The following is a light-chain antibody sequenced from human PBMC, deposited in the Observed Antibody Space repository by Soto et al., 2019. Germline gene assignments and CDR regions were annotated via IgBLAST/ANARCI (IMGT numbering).Light chain of an antibody. V-gene: IGLV2-14*01. J-gene: IGLJ2*01. CDR3: SSYISSSTFVV. CDR1: SRDVGGYNY. Sequence: QSVLTQPASVSGSPGQSITISCTGTSRDVGGYNYVSWHQQHPGKAPKVIITEVSNRPSGVSNRFSGSKSGNTASLTISGLQAEDEADYYCSSYISSSTFVVFGGGTKLPVL. CDR2: EVS.